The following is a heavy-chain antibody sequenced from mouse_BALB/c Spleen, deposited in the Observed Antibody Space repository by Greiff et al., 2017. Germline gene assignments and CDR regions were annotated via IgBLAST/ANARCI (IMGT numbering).Heavy chain of an antibody. Sequence: EVKLVESGGGLVQPGGSRKLSCAASGFTFSSFGMHWVRQAPEKGLEWVAYISSGSSTIYYADTVKGRFTISRDNPKNTLFLQMTSLRSEDTAMYYCARDWDYAMDYWGQGTSVTVSS. D-gene: IGHD4-1*01. CDR2: ISSGSSTI. V-gene: IGHV5-17*02. CDR3: ARDWDYAMDY. CDR1: GFTFSSFG. J-gene: IGHJ4*01.